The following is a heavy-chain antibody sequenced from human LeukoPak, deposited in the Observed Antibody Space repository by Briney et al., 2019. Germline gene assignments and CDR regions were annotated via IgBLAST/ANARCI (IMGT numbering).Heavy chain of an antibody. J-gene: IGHJ4*02. Sequence: GRSLRLSCAASGFTFSSYGMHWVRQAPGKGLEWVAVISYDGSNKYYADSVKGRFTISRDNSKNTLYLQMNSLRAEDTAVYYCAKDYYSGSYLVFDYWGQGTLVTVSS. CDR2: ISYDGSNK. CDR3: AKDYYSGSYLVFDY. D-gene: IGHD1-26*01. V-gene: IGHV3-30*18. CDR1: GFTFSSYG.